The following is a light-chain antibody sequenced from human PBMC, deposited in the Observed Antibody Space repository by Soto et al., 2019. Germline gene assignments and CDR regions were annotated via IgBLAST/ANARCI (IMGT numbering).Light chain of an antibody. CDR3: QQRRNWPLT. V-gene: IGKV3-11*01. CDR1: QSVSNNY. Sequence: ESVLTQSPGTLSLSPGERATLSCRASQSVSNNYLAWYQQKPGQAPRLLIYGASNRATGIPARFSGSGSGTDFTLTISSLEPEDFAVYYCQQRRNWPLTFGGGTKVDI. J-gene: IGKJ4*01. CDR2: GAS.